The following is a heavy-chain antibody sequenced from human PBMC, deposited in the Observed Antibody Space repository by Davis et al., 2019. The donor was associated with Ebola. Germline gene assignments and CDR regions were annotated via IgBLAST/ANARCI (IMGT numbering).Heavy chain of an antibody. CDR1: GFTFSSYW. CDR3: AKGRGVVVVAATPLGY. J-gene: IGHJ4*02. V-gene: IGHV3-7*01. D-gene: IGHD2-15*01. CDR2: IKQDGSEK. Sequence: GESLKISCAASGFTFSSYWMSWVRQAPGKGLEWVANIKQDGSEKYYVDSVKGRFTISRDNAKNSLYLQMNSLRAEDTAVYYCAKGRGVVVVAATPLGYWGQGTLVTVSS.